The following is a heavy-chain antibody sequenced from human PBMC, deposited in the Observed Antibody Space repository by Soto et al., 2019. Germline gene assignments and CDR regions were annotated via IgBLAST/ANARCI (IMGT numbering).Heavy chain of an antibody. J-gene: IGHJ4*02. Sequence: QVQLVESGGGVVQPGRSLRLSCAASGFTFSSYAMHWVRQAPGKGLEWVAVISYDGSNKYYADSVKGRFTISRDNSKNTLYLQMNSRRAEDMAVYFCASLGDGNTVLGGEGTLVTVSA. CDR1: GFTFSSYA. CDR3: ASLGDGNTVL. V-gene: IGHV3-30-3*01. D-gene: IGHD3-3*01. CDR2: ISYDGSNK.